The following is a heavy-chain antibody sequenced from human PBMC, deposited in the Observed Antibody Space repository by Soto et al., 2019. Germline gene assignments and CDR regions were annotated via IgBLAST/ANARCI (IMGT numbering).Heavy chain of an antibody. CDR2: IIPIFGTA. D-gene: IGHD3-10*02. CDR3: ARDRATMFPDAFDI. Sequence: SVKVSCKASAGTFSSYAISWVRQAPGQGLEWMGGIIPIFGTANYAQKFQGRVTITADESTSTAYMELSSLRSEDTAVYYCARDRATMFPDAFDIWGQGTMVTVSS. J-gene: IGHJ3*02. CDR1: AGTFSSYA. V-gene: IGHV1-69*13.